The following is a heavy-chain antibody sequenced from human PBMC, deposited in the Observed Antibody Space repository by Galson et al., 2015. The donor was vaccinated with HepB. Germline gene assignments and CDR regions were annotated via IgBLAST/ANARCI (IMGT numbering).Heavy chain of an antibody. CDR2: IRRKVSGGTT. J-gene: IGHJ3*02. D-gene: IGHD3-3*01. V-gene: IGHV3-49*03. CDR1: GFTFGDYA. CDR3: CRELEGEAFDM. Sequence: SLRLSCAASGFTFGDYAMSWLRQSPGKGLEWVGFIRRKVSGGTTKYAASVKGRFTISRDDSKNIAYLQVSSLKTEDTAVYYCCRELEGEAFDMWGQGTMVTVSS.